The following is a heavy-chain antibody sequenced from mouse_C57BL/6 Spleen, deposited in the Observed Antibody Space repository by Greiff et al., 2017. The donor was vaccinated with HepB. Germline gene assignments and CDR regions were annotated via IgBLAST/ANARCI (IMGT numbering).Heavy chain of an antibody. Sequence: EVMLVESGEGLVKPGGSLKLSCAASGFTFSSYAMSWVRQTPEKRLEWVAYISSGGDYIYYADTVKGRFTISRDNARNTLYLQMSSLKSEDTAMYYCTREGLRRGFFDYWGQGTTLTVSS. CDR2: ISSGGDYI. V-gene: IGHV5-9-1*02. CDR3: TREGLRRGFFDY. CDR1: GFTFSSYA. J-gene: IGHJ2*01. D-gene: IGHD2-4*01.